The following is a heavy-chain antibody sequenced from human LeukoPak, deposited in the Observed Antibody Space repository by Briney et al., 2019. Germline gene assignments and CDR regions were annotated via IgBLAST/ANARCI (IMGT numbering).Heavy chain of an antibody. Sequence: SQTLSLTCTVSGGSISSGDYYWSWIRQPPGKGLEWIGYIYYSGSTYYNPSLKSRVTISVDTSKNQFSLKLSSVTAADTAVYYCARASPKTYYYVGRGYYYFDSGGQGPWSPSPQ. CDR2: IYYSGST. CDR1: GGSISSGDYY. CDR3: ARASPKTYYYVGRGYYYFDS. D-gene: IGHD3-22*01. J-gene: IGHJ4*02. V-gene: IGHV4-30-4*01.